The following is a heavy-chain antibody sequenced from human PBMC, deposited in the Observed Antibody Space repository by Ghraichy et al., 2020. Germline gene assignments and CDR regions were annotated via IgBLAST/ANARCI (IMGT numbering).Heavy chain of an antibody. Sequence: LSLTCAASGFTFDDYAMHWVRQAPGKGLEWVSGISWNSGSIGYADSVKGRFTISRDNAKNSLYLQMNSLRAEDTALYYCAWAMGDYYYGMDVWGQGTTVTVSS. CDR2: ISWNSGSI. CDR3: AWAMGDYYYGMDV. J-gene: IGHJ6*02. CDR1: GFTFDDYA. V-gene: IGHV3-9*01. D-gene: IGHD5-18*01.